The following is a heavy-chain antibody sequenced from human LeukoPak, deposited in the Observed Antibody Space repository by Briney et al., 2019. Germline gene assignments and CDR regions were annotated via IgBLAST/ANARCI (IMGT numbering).Heavy chain of an antibody. CDR2: IRGRYYGGTT. CDR3: TRLNTPGYDSALVY. Sequence: GGSLRLSCIASGFTFGDYAVNWVRQAPGKGLEWVGFIRGRYYGGTTEYAASVKGRFTISGDDSKGIAYLQMNSLKPEDTGVYYCTRLNTPGYDSALVYWGQGTLVTVSS. V-gene: IGHV3-49*04. D-gene: IGHD5-12*01. CDR1: GFTFGDYA. J-gene: IGHJ4*02.